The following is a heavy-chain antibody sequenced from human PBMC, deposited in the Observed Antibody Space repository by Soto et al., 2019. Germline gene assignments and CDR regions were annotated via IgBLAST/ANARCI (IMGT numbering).Heavy chain of an antibody. CDR1: GYTFTSYD. J-gene: IGHJ6*02. V-gene: IGHV1-8*01. Sequence: ASVKVSCKASGYTFTSYDVNWVRQATGQGLEWMGWMNPNSGNTAYAQKFQGRVTMTRNTSISTAYMELSSLRSEDTAVYYCARDRETNGMDVWGQGTTVTVSS. CDR2: MNPNSGNT. CDR3: ARDRETNGMDV.